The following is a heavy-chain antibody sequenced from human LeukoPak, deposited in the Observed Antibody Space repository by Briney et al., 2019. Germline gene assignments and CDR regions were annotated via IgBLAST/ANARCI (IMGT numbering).Heavy chain of an antibody. D-gene: IGHD3-10*01. V-gene: IGHV4-4*07. CDR3: ARESSVTYYNPLCYMDV. CDR1: GGSFSIYY. Sequence: PSETLSLTCTVSGGSFSIYYWNWIRRPAGKGLEWIGRIFTSGITNYNPSLKSRVTMSVDTSKNQFSLNLSSVTAADTAVYYCARESSVTYYNPLCYMDVWGKGTTVTVSS. CDR2: IFTSGIT. J-gene: IGHJ6*03.